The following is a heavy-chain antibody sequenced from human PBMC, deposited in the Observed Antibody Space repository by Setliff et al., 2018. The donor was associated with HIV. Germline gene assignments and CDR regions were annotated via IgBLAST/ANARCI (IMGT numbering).Heavy chain of an antibody. V-gene: IGHV3-48*01. CDR3: ARAGVVEGYYYYYYMDV. J-gene: IGHJ6*03. CDR2: ISGLGGGTI. D-gene: IGHD2-15*01. Sequence: QTGGSLRLSCAPSGFTFDSYSIIWVRQAPGKGLEWVSYISGLGGGTIYYADSVRGRFTISRDDAEKSVYLQMNSLRAEDTAVYYCARAGVVEGYYYYYYMDVWGKGTTVTVSS. CDR1: GFTFDSYS.